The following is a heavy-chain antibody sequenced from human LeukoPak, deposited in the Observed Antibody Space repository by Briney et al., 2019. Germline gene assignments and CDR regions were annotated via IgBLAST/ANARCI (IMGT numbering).Heavy chain of an antibody. D-gene: IGHD3-22*01. CDR2: IYYSGST. J-gene: IGHJ4*02. CDR3: AKSKNYYDSSGYYSGGFDY. V-gene: IGHV4-39*07. Sequence: SETLSLTCTVSGGSISSSSYYWGWIRQPPGKGLEWIGSIYYSGSTNYNPSLKSRVTMSVDTSKNQFSLKLSSVTAADTAVYYCAKSKNYYDSSGYYSGGFDYWGQGTLVTVSS. CDR1: GGSISSSSYY.